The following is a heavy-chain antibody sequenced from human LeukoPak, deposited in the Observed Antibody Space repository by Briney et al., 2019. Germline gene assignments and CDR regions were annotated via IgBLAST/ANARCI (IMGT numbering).Heavy chain of an antibody. Sequence: SETLSLTCTVSGGSISSGGYYWSWIRQHPGKGLEWIGYIYYSGSTYYNPSLKSRVTISVDTSKNQFSLKLSSVTAADTAVYYCARVVVPAAPPRWYFDLWGRGTLVTVSS. CDR2: IYYSGST. CDR3: ARVVVPAAPPRWYFDL. CDR1: GGSISSGGYY. V-gene: IGHV4-31*03. J-gene: IGHJ2*01. D-gene: IGHD2-2*01.